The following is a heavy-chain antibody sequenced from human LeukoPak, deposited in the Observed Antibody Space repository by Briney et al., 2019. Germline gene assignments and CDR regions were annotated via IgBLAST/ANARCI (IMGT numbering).Heavy chain of an antibody. CDR3: ARHAYNYDSSFDY. CDR1: GGSISSSSYY. Sequence: ASETLSLTCTVSGGSISSSSYYWTWIRQPPGKGLEWIGYIYYRGNTKYNPSLKSRVTLSVDTSKNQFSLKLNSVTAADTAVYYCARHAYNYDSSFDYWGQGTLVTVSS. J-gene: IGHJ4*02. V-gene: IGHV4-61*05. CDR2: IYYRGNT. D-gene: IGHD3-22*01.